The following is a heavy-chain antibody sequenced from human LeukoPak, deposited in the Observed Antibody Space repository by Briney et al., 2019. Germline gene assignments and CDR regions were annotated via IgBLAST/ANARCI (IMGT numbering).Heavy chain of an antibody. Sequence: PSETLSLTCAVYGGSFSGYYWSWIRQPPGKGLEWIGYIYDSGSTYYNPSLKSRITISVDTSENRFSLKLSSVTATDTAVYYCARDCSGGSCYGAFDIWGQGTMVTVSS. CDR2: IYDSGST. V-gene: IGHV4-34*09. D-gene: IGHD2-15*01. CDR1: GGSFSGYY. CDR3: ARDCSGGSCYGAFDI. J-gene: IGHJ3*02.